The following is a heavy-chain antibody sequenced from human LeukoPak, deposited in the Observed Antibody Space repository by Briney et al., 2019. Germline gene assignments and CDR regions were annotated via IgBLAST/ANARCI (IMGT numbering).Heavy chain of an antibody. D-gene: IGHD6-13*01. Sequence: PGGSLRLSCAASGFTFSSYSMNWVRQAPGKGLEWVSSISSSSSYIYYADSVKGRFTISRDNAKNSLYLQMNSLRAEDTAVYYCARVRPYSSSWYSGDYYMDVWGKGTTVTISS. CDR3: ARVRPYSSSWYSGDYYMDV. CDR2: ISSSSSYI. V-gene: IGHV3-21*01. J-gene: IGHJ6*03. CDR1: GFTFSSYS.